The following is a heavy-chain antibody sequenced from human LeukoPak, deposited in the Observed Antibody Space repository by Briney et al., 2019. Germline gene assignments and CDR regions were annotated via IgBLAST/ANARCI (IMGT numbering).Heavy chain of an antibody. D-gene: IGHD1-1*01. CDR2: IYSGGST. Sequence: GGSLRLSCAASGFTVSSNYMSWVRQAPGRGLEWVSVIYSGGSTYYADSVKGRFTISRDNSKNTLYLQMNSLRAEDTAVYYCARTKWNDADYWGQGTLVTVSS. CDR1: GFTVSSNY. V-gene: IGHV3-66*02. J-gene: IGHJ4*02. CDR3: ARTKWNDADY.